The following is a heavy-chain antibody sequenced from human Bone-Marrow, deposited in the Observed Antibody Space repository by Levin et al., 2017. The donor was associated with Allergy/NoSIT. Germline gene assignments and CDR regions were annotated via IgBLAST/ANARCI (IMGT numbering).Heavy chain of an antibody. Sequence: SVKVSCKASGGTFSSSTISWVRQAPGQGLEWMGMIVPMFGTTRYALKFQGRVTFTADEPTGTTYMEFTRLTSEDTAVYYCARGDSIMDLEDSGTSSMDVWGQGTTVTVSS. V-gene: IGHV1-69*13. CDR3: ARGDSIMDLEDSGTSSMDV. CDR1: GGTFSSST. CDR2: IVPMFGTT. D-gene: IGHD3-10*01. J-gene: IGHJ6*02.